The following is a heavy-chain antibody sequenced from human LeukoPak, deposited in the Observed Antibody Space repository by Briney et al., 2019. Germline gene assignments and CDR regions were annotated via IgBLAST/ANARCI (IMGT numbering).Heavy chain of an antibody. CDR2: ISSSSSYI. J-gene: IGHJ6*02. V-gene: IGHV3-21*01. D-gene: IGHD3-10*01. CDR3: ARDVGVWHV. CDR1: GFTSSSYS. Sequence: GGSLRLSCAASGFTSSSYSMNWVRQAPGKGLEWVSSISSSSSYIYYADSAKGRFTISRDNAKNSLYLQMNSLRAKDTAVYYCARDVGVWHVWGQGTTVTVSS.